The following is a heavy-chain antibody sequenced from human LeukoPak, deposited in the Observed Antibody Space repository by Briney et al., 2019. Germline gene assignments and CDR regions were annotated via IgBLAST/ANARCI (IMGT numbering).Heavy chain of an antibody. CDR3: ARGDGILRWEFDY. CDR1: GGSISSRDNH. V-gene: IGHV4-39*07. CDR2: IYYSGNT. J-gene: IGHJ4*02. D-gene: IGHD2-21*01. Sequence: SETLSLTCTVSGGSISSRDNHWGWFRQPPGKGLEWIGSIYYSGNTYYNPSLKSRVTISVDTSKNQFSLKLSSVTAADTAVYYCARGDGILRWEFDYWGQGTLVTVSS.